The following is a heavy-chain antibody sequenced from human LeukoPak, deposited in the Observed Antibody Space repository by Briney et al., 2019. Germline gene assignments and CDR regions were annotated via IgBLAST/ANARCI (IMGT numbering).Heavy chain of an antibody. J-gene: IGHJ4*02. Sequence: GGSLRLSCAASGFTFSLYAMHWVRQAPGKGLEWVSSISSSSSYIYYADSVKGRFTISRDNAKNSLYLQMNSLRAEDTAVYYCARDVSGYCSGGSCYWTGFDYWGQGTLVTVSS. CDR2: ISSSSSYI. V-gene: IGHV3-21*01. D-gene: IGHD2-15*01. CDR1: GFTFSLYA. CDR3: ARDVSGYCSGGSCYWTGFDY.